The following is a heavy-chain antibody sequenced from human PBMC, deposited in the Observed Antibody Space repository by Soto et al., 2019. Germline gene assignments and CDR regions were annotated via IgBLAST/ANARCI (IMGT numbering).Heavy chain of an antibody. CDR3: ARDAYYLGHCTNGVCYTVDY. J-gene: IGHJ4*02. D-gene: IGHD2-8*01. V-gene: IGHV3-33*01. Sequence: QVQLVESGGGVVQPGRSLRLSCEASGFSFSAYGMHWVRQAPGKGLEWVAIIWYDGNNKYYADSVKGRFTISRDNSNNTLYLQMSSLRAEDTAVYYCARDAYYLGHCTNGVCYTVDYWGQGTLVTVSS. CDR2: IWYDGNNK. CDR1: GFSFSAYG.